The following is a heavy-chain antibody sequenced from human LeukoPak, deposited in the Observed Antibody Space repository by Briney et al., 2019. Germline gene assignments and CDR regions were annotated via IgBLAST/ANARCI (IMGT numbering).Heavy chain of an antibody. CDR2: INHSGST. J-gene: IGHJ4*02. CDR1: GGSFSGYY. D-gene: IGHD5-24*01. CDR3: ARRLSLWLQGEFDY. V-gene: IGHV4-34*01. Sequence: SETLSLTCAVYGGSFSGYYWSWIRQPPGKGLEWIGEINHSGSTNYNPSRKSRVTISVDTSKNQFSLKLSSVTAADTAVYYCARRLSLWLQGEFDYWGQGTLVTVSS.